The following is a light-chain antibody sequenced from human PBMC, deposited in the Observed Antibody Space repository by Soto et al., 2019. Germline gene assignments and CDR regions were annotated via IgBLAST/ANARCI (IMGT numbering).Light chain of an antibody. Sequence: DIQLTQSPSFLSASVGDRVTITCRASQGISSYLAWYQQKPGKAPKRLIYAASTLQSGVPSRFSGSGSGTEFTLTISSLQPEDFATYYCLQLNSYPRSFGQGTRLEIK. CDR1: QGISSY. V-gene: IGKV1-9*01. CDR3: LQLNSYPRS. CDR2: AAS. J-gene: IGKJ2*01.